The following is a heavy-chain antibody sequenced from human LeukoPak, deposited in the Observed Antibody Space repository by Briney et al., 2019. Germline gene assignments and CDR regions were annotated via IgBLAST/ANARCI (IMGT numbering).Heavy chain of an antibody. V-gene: IGHV3-49*04. CDR1: GFTFGDHT. CDR3: ARGRIGYCSGTSCYLDS. D-gene: IGHD2-2*01. Sequence: GGSLRLSCTGSGFTFGDHTMNWVRQAPGKGLEWVGFITTKPYGATPEYAASVAGRFTISRDDSRGIAYLQMNSLKIEDTAVYFCARGRIGYCSGTSCYLDSWGQGTLVTVSS. J-gene: IGHJ4*02. CDR2: ITTKPYGATP.